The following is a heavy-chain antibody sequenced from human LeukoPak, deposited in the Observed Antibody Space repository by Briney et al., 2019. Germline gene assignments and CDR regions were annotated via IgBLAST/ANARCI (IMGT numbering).Heavy chain of an antibody. CDR2: IYPGDSDT. CDR3: ARHQTLSNYYGSGSLGGAFDI. V-gene: IGHV5-51*01. J-gene: IGHJ3*02. Sequence: GESLKISCKGSGYSFTSYWIGWVRQMPGKGLEWMGIIYPGDSDTRYSPSFQGQVTISADKSISTAYLQWSSLEASDTAMYYCARHQTLSNYYGSGSLGGAFDIWGQGTMVTVSS. D-gene: IGHD3-10*01. CDR1: GYSFTSYW.